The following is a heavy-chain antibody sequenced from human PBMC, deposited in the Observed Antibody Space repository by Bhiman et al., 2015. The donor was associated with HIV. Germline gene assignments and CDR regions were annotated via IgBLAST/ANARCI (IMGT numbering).Heavy chain of an antibody. V-gene: IGHV3-21*01. J-gene: IGHJ4*02. CDR1: GFTFSTYT. CDR2: ISSSSSYI. Sequence: EVQLVESGGGLVKPGGSLRLSCATSGFTFSTYTMNWVRQAPGKGLEWVSSISSSSSYIYYADSVKGRFTISRDNAKNSLYLQMNSLRAEDTAVYYCAREGDWGSDFDYWGQGNLVTVSS. D-gene: IGHD7-27*01. CDR3: AREGDWGSDFDY.